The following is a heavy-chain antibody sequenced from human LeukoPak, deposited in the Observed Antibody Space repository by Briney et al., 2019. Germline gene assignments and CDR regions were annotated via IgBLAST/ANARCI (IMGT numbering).Heavy chain of an antibody. CDR2: INNSGRT. Sequence: SETLSLTCTVSGGSISSRSYYWGWVRQPPGKGLEWIGSINNSGRTHYNPSLKSRVTISVDTSKNQFSLKLDSVTAADTAVFYCTRGLGGGTGAWYHLDYWGQGTLVTVSS. J-gene: IGHJ4*02. CDR1: GGSISSRSYY. V-gene: IGHV4-39*01. CDR3: TRGLGGGTGAWYHLDY. D-gene: IGHD6-19*01.